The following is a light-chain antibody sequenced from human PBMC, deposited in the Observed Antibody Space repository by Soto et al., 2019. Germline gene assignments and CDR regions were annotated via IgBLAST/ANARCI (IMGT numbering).Light chain of an antibody. CDR2: DAS. V-gene: IGKV1-5*01. Sequence: DVQLTQAPSTLSASVGDRVTITCRASQSIGNWLAWYQQKPGKAPNLLIYDASTLENGVPSRFSGSASGTDFTLTITSLQAEDVALYYCQQYYNIPWTFGQGTKVDIK. CDR3: QQYYNIPWT. CDR1: QSIGNW. J-gene: IGKJ1*01.